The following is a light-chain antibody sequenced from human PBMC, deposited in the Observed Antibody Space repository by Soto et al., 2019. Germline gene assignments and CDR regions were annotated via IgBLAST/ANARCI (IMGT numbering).Light chain of an antibody. V-gene: IGLV2-14*01. CDR2: EVS. CDR3: SSFTSSSTLVV. CDR1: SRDVGGYNY. Sequence: QSALTQPASVSGSPGQSITISCTGTSRDVGGYNYVSWYQQHPDRAPKVMIYEVSNRPSGGSNRFSGSKSGNTASLTISGLQAEDEADYYCSSFTSSSTLVVFGAGTKLTVL. J-gene: IGLJ1*01.